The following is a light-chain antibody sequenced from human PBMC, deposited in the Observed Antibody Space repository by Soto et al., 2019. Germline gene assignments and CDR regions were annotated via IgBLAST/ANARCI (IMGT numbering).Light chain of an antibody. J-gene: IGLJ2*01. Sequence: QSALTQPASVSGSPGQSITISCTGTSSDVGGYNYVSWYQQHPGKAPKLMIYEVTNRPSGISNRFSGSKSGNTASLTISGLQAEDEADYYCSSYTGIGTPVVFGGGTQVTVL. V-gene: IGLV2-14*01. CDR3: SSYTGIGTPVV. CDR2: EVT. CDR1: SSDVGGYNY.